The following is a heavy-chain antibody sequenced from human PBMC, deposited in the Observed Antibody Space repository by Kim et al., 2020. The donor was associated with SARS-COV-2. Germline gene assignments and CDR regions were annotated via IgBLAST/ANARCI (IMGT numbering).Heavy chain of an antibody. Sequence: PGSVKGRFTISRENAKNSLFLQMNSLRAGDTAVYYCARGYDYSGSFVFDYWGQGTLVTVSS. V-gene: IGHV3-13*01. CDR3: ARGYDYSGSFVFDY. D-gene: IGHD1-26*01. J-gene: IGHJ4*02.